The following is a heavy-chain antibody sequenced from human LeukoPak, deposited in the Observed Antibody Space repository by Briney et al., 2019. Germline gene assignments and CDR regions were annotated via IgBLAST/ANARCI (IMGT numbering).Heavy chain of an antibody. CDR1: GFTFSSYG. V-gene: IGHV3-33*08. CDR3: AAARIPDGAFDI. D-gene: IGHD6-6*01. J-gene: IGHJ3*02. CDR2: IWYGGSNK. Sequence: GGSLRLSCAASGFTFSSYGMHWVRQAPGKGLEWVAVIWYGGSNKYYADSVKGRFTISRDNSKNTLYLQMNSLRAEDTAVYYCAAARIPDGAFDIWGQGTMVTVSS.